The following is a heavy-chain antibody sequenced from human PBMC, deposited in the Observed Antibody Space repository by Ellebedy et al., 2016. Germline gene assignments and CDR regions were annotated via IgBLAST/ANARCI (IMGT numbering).Heavy chain of an antibody. D-gene: IGHD3-10*01. CDR3: ATLTIVPTHQFDN. CDR1: GFIFTSYA. Sequence: GESLKISXAASGFIFTSYAMSWVRQAPGKGLEWVSTISGNGRDTFYADSVRGRFTISRDNSKNMLFLQMNSLRAEDTAAYYCATLTIVPTHQFDNWGQGTRVTVSS. V-gene: IGHV3-23*01. J-gene: IGHJ4*02. CDR2: ISGNGRDT.